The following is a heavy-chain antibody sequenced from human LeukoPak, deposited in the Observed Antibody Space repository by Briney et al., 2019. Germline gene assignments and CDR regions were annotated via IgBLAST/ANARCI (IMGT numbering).Heavy chain of an antibody. D-gene: IGHD5-18*01. Sequence: PGGSLRLSCAASGFTFSSYAMHWVRQAPGKGLEWVAVISYDGSNKYYADSVKGRFTITRDNSKNTLYLQMNSLRAEDTAVYYCARDLKRTDTAMVTGYYGMDVWGQGTTVTVSS. CDR3: ARDLKRTDTAMVTGYYGMDV. J-gene: IGHJ6*02. CDR2: ISYDGSNK. V-gene: IGHV3-30*04. CDR1: GFTFSSYA.